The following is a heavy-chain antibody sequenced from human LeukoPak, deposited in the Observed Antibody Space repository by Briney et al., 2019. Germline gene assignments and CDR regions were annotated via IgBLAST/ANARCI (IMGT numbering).Heavy chain of an antibody. D-gene: IGHD2-15*01. V-gene: IGHV1-69*04. CDR2: INPIVGIA. Sequence: SETVSCKASGGTFSNYVISWVRQAPGQGLEWMGRINPIVGIANYRQKFQGRVTITADKSTNTVYMELSNLRSEDTGVYYCAREGYCSGGSYYGDAVDIWGQGTMVAVAS. CDR1: GGTFSNYV. J-gene: IGHJ3*02. CDR3: AREGYCSGGSYYGDAVDI.